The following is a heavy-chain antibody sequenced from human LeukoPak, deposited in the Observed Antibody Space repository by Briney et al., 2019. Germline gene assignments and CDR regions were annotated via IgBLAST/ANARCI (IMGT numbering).Heavy chain of an antibody. J-gene: IGHJ4*02. D-gene: IGHD3-22*01. CDR1: GGSISSSNW. CDR3: ARRSRYYYDSSGPIDY. V-gene: IGHV4-4*02. CDR2: MYPSGST. Sequence: PSGTLSLTCAVSGGSISSSNWWSWVRQPPGKGLEWIGEMYPSGSTNYNPSLKSRVTISVDTSKNQFSLKLSSVTAADTAVYYCARRSRYYYDSSGPIDYWGQGTLVTVSS.